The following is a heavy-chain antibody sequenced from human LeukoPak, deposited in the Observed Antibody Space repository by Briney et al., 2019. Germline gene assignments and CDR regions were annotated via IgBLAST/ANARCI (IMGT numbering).Heavy chain of an antibody. CDR1: SGSISTSNW. Sequence: SETLSLTRAVSSGSISTSNWCSWVRQPPGKGLEWIAEIHHSGSTNYNPSLKSRVTISVDKSKNQFSLKLRSVTAADTAVYYCARVPKGSGYFDYWGQGTLVTVSS. CDR3: ARVPKGSGYFDY. CDR2: IHHSGST. V-gene: IGHV4-4*02. D-gene: IGHD3-10*01. J-gene: IGHJ4*02.